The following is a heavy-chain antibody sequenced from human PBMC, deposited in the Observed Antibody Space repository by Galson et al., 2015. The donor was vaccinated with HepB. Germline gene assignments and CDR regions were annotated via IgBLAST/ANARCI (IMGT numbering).Heavy chain of an antibody. D-gene: IGHD6-6*01. CDR2: ISAYNGNT. Sequence: SVKVSCKASGYTFTSYGISWVRQAPGQGLEWMGWISAYNGNTNYAQKLQGRVTMTTDTSTSTAYMELRSLRSDDTAVYYCARERYSSSGDYYYGMDVWGQGTTVTVSS. CDR3: ARERYSSSGDYYYGMDV. CDR1: GYTFTSYG. V-gene: IGHV1-18*04. J-gene: IGHJ6*02.